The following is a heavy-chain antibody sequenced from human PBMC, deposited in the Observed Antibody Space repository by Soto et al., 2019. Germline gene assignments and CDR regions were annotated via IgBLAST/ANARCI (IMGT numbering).Heavy chain of an antibody. CDR1: GCTLTELS. J-gene: IGHJ2*01. CDR3: AISYSNYWYFNL. Sequence: ASVTVYCKFSGCTLTELSMHWVRQAPGKGLEWMGGFDPEDGETIYAQKFQGRVTMTEDTSTDTAYMELSSLRSDDTAVYYCAISYSNYWYFNLWGRGTLVTVSS. CDR2: FDPEDGET. D-gene: IGHD5-12*01. V-gene: IGHV1-24*01.